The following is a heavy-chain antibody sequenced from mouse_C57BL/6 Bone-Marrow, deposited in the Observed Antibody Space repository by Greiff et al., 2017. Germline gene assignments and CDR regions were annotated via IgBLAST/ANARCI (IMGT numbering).Heavy chain of an antibody. D-gene: IGHD2-2*01. J-gene: IGHJ4*01. V-gene: IGHV1-64*01. CDR2: IHPNSGST. Sequence: QVQLKQPGAELVKPGASVKLSCKASGYTFTSYWMHWVKQRPGQGLEWIGMIHPNSGSTNYNEKFKSKATLTVDKSSSTAYMQLSSLTSEDSAVYYCARWGYDYYYAMDYWGQGTSVTVAS. CDR1: GYTFTSYW. CDR3: ARWGYDYYYAMDY.